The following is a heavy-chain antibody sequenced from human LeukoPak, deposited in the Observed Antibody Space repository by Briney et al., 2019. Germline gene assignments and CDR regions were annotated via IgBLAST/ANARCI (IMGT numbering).Heavy chain of an antibody. CDR1: GFTFSSYA. CDR3: ARDRTYLDAFDI. Sequence: GGSLRLSCAASGFTFSSYAMHWVRQAPGKGLEWVAVISYDGSNKYYADSVKGRFTISRDNSKNTLYLQMNSLRAEGTAVYYCARDRTYLDAFDIWGQGTMVTVSS. CDR2: ISYDGSNK. V-gene: IGHV3-30-3*01. J-gene: IGHJ3*02.